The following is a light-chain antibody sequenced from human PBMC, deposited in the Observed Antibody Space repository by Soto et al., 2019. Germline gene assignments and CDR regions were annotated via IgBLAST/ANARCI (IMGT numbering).Light chain of an antibody. CDR2: GAS. Sequence: DIQMTQSPSSLPASTGDRVTITCRASRPINTFLNWYQQKPGKAPNLLIYGASTLQTGVPSRFSGSGSGTDFTLTISSLQPGDFASYYCQQSYSTPETFGQGTRLEIK. CDR3: QQSYSTPET. CDR1: RPINTF. J-gene: IGKJ5*01. V-gene: IGKV1-39*01.